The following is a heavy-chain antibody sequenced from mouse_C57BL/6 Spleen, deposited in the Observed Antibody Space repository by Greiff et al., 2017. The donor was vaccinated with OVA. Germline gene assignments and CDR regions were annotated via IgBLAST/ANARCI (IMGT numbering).Heavy chain of an antibody. D-gene: IGHD3-2*01. J-gene: IGHJ2*01. CDR1: GFTFSDYG. CDR2: ISSGSSTI. V-gene: IGHV5-17*01. Sequence: EVMLVESGGGLVKPGGSLKLSCAASGFTFSDYGMHWVRQAPEKGLEWVAYISSGSSTIYYADTVKGRFTISRDNAKNTLFLQMTSLRSEDTAMYYCARPLDSSGYSYYFDNGGKGTTLTVSS. CDR3: ARPLDSSGYSYYFDN.